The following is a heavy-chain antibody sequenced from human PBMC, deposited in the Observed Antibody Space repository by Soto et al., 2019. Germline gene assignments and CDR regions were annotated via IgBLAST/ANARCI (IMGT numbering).Heavy chain of an antibody. V-gene: IGHV3-7*05. CDR1: GFTFSSYW. D-gene: IGHD1-26*01. CDR3: ARVGATRLPIVDYYYGMDV. J-gene: IGHJ6*02. CDR2: IKQDGSEK. Sequence: GGSLRLSCAASGFTFSSYWMSWVRQAPGKGLEWVANIKQDGSEKYYVDSVKGRFTISRDNAKNSLYLQMNSLRAEDTAVYYCARVGATRLPIVDYYYGMDVWGQGTTVTVSS.